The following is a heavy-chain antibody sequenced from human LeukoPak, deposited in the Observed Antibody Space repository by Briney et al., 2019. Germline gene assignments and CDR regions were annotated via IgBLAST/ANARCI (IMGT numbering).Heavy chain of an antibody. D-gene: IGHD2-2*02. CDR2: ISGSGGST. CDR1: GFTFSSYA. CDR3: AKGPSCSSTSCYKGPPDY. Sequence: GGSLRLSCAASGFTFSSYAMSWVRQAPGKGLERVSAISGSGGSTYYADSVKGRFTISRDNSKNTLYLQMNSLRAEDTAVYYCAKGPSCSSTSCYKGPPDYWGQGTLVTVSS. V-gene: IGHV3-23*01. J-gene: IGHJ4*02.